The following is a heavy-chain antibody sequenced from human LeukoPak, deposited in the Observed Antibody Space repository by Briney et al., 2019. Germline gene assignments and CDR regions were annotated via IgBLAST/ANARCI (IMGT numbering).Heavy chain of an antibody. CDR2: ISSSGSTI. Sequence: GVSLRLHCTASGFTFSSYEMNWLRKAPGKGLEWVSYISSSGSTIYYAASVKGRFTISRDNAKNPLYLQMNSLRAEDTAVYYCARRSRDYFDYWGQGTLVTVSS. CDR1: GFTFSSYE. V-gene: IGHV3-48*03. J-gene: IGHJ4*02. CDR3: ARRSRDYFDY.